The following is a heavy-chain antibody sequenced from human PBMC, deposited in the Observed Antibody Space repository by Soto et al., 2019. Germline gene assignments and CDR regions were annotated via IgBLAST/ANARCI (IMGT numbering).Heavy chain of an antibody. CDR1: GFTFDDYT. Sequence: GGSLRLSCAASGFTFDDYTMHWVRQAPGKGLEWVSLISWDGGSTYYADSVKGRFTISRDNSKNSLYLQMNSLRTEDTALYYCAKDIVSGNPYYYYGMDVWGQGTTVTVSS. V-gene: IGHV3-43*01. D-gene: IGHD1-1*01. CDR3: AKDIVSGNPYYYYGMDV. CDR2: ISWDGGST. J-gene: IGHJ6*02.